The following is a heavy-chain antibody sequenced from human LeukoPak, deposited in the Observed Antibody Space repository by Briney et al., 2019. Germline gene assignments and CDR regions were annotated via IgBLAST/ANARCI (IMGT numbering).Heavy chain of an antibody. J-gene: IGHJ6*03. CDR2: IYYSGST. CDR3: ARGGCSTSCYIPYYYYYYYMDV. Sequence: PSETLSLTCTVSGGSISSYYWSWIRQPPGKGLEWIGYIYYSGSTNYNPSLKSRVTISVDTSKNQFSLKLSSVTAADTAVYYCARGGCSTSCYIPYYYYYYYMDVWGKGTTVTVSS. CDR1: GGSISSYY. V-gene: IGHV4-59*01. D-gene: IGHD2-2*02.